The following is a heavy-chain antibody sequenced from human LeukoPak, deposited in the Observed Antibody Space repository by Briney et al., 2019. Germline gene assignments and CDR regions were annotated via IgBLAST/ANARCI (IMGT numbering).Heavy chain of an antibody. CDR2: MNPNSGNT. Sequence: GASVKVSCKASGYTFTGYYMHWVRQAPGQGLEWMGWMNPNSGNTGYAQKFQGRVTMTRNTSISTAYMELSSLRSEDTAVYYCARGSPQWLRHTWFDPWGQGTLVTVSS. V-gene: IGHV1-8*02. D-gene: IGHD5-12*01. CDR1: GYTFTGYY. J-gene: IGHJ5*02. CDR3: ARGSPQWLRHTWFDP.